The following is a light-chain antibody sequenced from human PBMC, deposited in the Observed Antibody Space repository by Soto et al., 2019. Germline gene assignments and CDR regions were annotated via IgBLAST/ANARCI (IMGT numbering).Light chain of an antibody. J-gene: IGLJ1*01. CDR3: SSYAGSSNV. V-gene: IGLV2-8*01. CDR1: GSDVGGYNY. CDR2: EVN. Sequence: QSALNQPPSASGSPGQSVAISCTGTGSDVGGYNYVSWYQQHPGKAPKLMIYEVNKRPSGVPDRFSGSKSGNTASLTVSGLQAEDEADYYCSSYAGSSNVFGTGTKVTVL.